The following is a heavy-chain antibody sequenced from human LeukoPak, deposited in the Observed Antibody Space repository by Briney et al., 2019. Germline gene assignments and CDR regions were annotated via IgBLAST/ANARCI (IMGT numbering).Heavy chain of an antibody. Sequence: SETLSLTCTVSGGSISSGSYYWSWIRQPAGKGLEWIGRIHTSGSTNYNPSLKSRVTISVDTSKYQFSLKLSSVTAADTAVYYCAKYYYDSSGYINWGQGTLVTVSS. D-gene: IGHD3-22*01. V-gene: IGHV4-61*02. CDR2: IHTSGST. J-gene: IGHJ4*02. CDR3: AKYYYDSSGYIN. CDR1: GGSISSGSYY.